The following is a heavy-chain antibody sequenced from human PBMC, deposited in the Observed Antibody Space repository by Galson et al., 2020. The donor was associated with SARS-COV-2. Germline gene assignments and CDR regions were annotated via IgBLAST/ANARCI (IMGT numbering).Heavy chain of an antibody. D-gene: IGHD5-12*01. CDR3: ARDQDGYNDF. CDR2: TKQDGSDR. V-gene: IGHV3-7*01. Sequence: GESLKISCVASGFTFSNYWMSWVRQAPGNGLEWVANTKQDGSDRYYGDSAKGRFTISSDYPKNSVYLQMNSLRPEDTGVYYCARDQDGYNDFWGQGTLVTVSS. CDR1: GFTFSNYW. J-gene: IGHJ4*02.